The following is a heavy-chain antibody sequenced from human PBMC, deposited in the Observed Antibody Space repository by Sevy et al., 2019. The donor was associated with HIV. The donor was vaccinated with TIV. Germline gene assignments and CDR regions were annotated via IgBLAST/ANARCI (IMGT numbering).Heavy chain of an antibody. CDR3: ARFAAAGYSSSWYKGGYYGMDV. Sequence: SETLSLTCAVYGGSFSGYYWSWIRQPPGKGLEWIGEINHSGSTNYNPSLKSRVTISVDTSKNQFSLKLSSVTAADTAVYYCARFAAAGYSSSWYKGGYYGMDVWGQGTTVTVSS. D-gene: IGHD6-13*01. V-gene: IGHV4-34*01. CDR2: INHSGST. J-gene: IGHJ6*02. CDR1: GGSFSGYY.